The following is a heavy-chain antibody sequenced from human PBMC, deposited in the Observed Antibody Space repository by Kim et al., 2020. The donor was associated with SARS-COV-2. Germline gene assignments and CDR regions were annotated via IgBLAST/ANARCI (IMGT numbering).Heavy chain of an antibody. CDR1: GFTFTNYW. V-gene: IGHV1-46*04. CDR3: VRDNSAAGDNAPEPVSWWFDP. Sequence: ASVKVSCKASGFTFTNYWMHWVRQAPGQGLEWMGVINPSGDVTTYAQKLQGRVTMTRDTSTNTLYVELSSLTSDDTAVYYCVRDNSAAGDNAPEPVSWWFDPWGQGTLVTVSS. CDR2: INPSGDVT. D-gene: IGHD6-13*01. J-gene: IGHJ5*02.